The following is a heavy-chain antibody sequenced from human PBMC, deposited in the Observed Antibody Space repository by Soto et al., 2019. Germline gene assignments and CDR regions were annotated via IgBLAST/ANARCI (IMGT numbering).Heavy chain of an antibody. J-gene: IGHJ3*02. V-gene: IGHV3-49*03. Sequence: GESLKISCTASGFTFGDYAMSWFRQAPGKGLEWVGFIRSKAYGGTTEYAASVKGRFTISRDDSKSIAYLQMNSLKTEDTAVYYCTRPLYPQGLYYDILTGYQRDAFDIWGQGTMVTVSS. CDR1: GFTFGDYA. D-gene: IGHD3-9*01. CDR2: IRSKAYGGTT. CDR3: TRPLYPQGLYYDILTGYQRDAFDI.